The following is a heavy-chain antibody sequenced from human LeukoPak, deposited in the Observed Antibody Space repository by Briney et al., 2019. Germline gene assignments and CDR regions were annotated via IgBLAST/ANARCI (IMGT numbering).Heavy chain of an antibody. D-gene: IGHD3-3*01. CDR2: IYYSGST. CDR1: GGSISSSSYY. CDR3: ASSPPSYDFWSGYPSYFDY. J-gene: IGHJ4*02. V-gene: IGHV4-39*01. Sequence: SETLSLTCTVSGGSISSSSYYWGWIRQPPGKGLEWIGSIYYSGSTYYNPSLKSRVTISVDTSKNQFSLKLSSVTAADTAVYYCASSPPSYDFWSGYPSYFDYWGQGTLVTVSS.